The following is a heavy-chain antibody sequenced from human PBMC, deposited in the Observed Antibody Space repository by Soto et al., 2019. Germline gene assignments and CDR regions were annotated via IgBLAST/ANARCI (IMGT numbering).Heavy chain of an antibody. Sequence: HPGGSLRLSCAASGFTFNNYAMSWVRQAPGKGLEWVSVITGSGVSTYYADSVKGRFTISRDNSKNTLYLQMNSLRAEDTAVYYCAKDANMAPVTYFDYWGQGTLVTVSS. CDR1: GFTFNNYA. CDR3: AKDANMAPVTYFDY. CDR2: ITGSGVST. D-gene: IGHD4-4*01. J-gene: IGHJ4*02. V-gene: IGHV3-23*01.